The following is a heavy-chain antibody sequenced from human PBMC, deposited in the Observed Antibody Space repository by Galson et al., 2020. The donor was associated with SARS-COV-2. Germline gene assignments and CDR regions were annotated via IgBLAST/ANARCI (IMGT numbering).Heavy chain of an antibody. CDR3: AKDCLPYYYYYGMDV. J-gene: IGHJ6*02. Sequence: GGSLRLSCAASGFTFSSYGMHWVRQAPGKGLEWVAVISYDGSNKYYADSVKGRFTISRDNSKNTLYLQMNSLRAEDTAVYYCAKDCLPYYYYYGMDVWGQGTTVTVSS. CDR1: GFTFSSYG. CDR2: ISYDGSNK. V-gene: IGHV3-30*18.